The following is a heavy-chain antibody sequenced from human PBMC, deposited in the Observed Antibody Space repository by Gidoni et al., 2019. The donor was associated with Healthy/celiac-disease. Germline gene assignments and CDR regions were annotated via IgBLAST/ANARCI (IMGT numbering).Heavy chain of an antibody. Sequence: QLQLQESGSGLVKPSQTLSLTCAVSGGSISRGGYSWSWIRQPPGKGLEWIGYIYHSGSTYYNPSLKSRVTISVDRSKNQFSLKLSSVTAADTAVYYCAREDSSGYYYAFDIWGQGTMVTVSS. D-gene: IGHD3-22*01. V-gene: IGHV4-30-2*01. CDR2: IYHSGST. J-gene: IGHJ3*02. CDR3: AREDSSGYYYAFDI. CDR1: GGSISRGGYS.